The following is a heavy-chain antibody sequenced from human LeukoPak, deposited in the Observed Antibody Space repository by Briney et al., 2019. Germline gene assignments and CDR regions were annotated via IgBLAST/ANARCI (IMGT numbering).Heavy chain of an antibody. D-gene: IGHD2-8*01. Sequence: NPSETLSLTCTVSGGSISTYYWGWIRQPPGKGLEWIGSIYHSGSTYYNPSLKSRVTISVDTSKNQFSLKLSSVTAADTAVYYCARGRCTNGVCYGLDYWGQGTLVTVSS. CDR3: ARGRCTNGVCYGLDY. V-gene: IGHV4-38-2*02. J-gene: IGHJ4*02. CDR2: IYHSGST. CDR1: GGSISTYY.